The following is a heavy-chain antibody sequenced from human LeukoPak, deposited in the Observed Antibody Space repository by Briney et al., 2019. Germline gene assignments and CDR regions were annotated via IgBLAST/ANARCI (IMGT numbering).Heavy chain of an antibody. D-gene: IGHD5-12*01. Sequence: ASVKVSCKASGGTFSSYAISWVRQAPGQGLEWMGGIIPIFGTANYAQKFQGRVTITADESTSTAYMELSSLRSEDTAVYYCARGRRGYPGFDPWGRGTLVTVSS. CDR3: ARGRRGYPGFDP. CDR1: GGTFSSYA. CDR2: IIPIFGTA. J-gene: IGHJ5*02. V-gene: IGHV1-69*13.